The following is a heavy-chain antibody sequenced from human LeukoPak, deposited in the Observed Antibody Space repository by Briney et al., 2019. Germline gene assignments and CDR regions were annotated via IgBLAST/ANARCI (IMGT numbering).Heavy chain of an antibody. J-gene: IGHJ4*02. CDR2: NYNRGTT. V-gene: IGHV4-59*01. D-gene: IGHD6-13*01. Sequence: PSETLSLTCSVSGGSISTYYWSWIRQPPRKGLGWIGYNYNRGTTNSNPSLKSRVTISVDRSKTQFSLSLTSVTAADPAVYYCARERASAGPHFEHWGRGILVTVSS. CDR3: ARERASAGPHFEH. CDR1: GGSISTYY.